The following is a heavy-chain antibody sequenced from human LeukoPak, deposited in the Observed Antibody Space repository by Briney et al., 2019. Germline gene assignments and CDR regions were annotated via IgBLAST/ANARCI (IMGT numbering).Heavy chain of an antibody. D-gene: IGHD3-3*01. CDR2: ISTMSNYI. Sequence: GGSLRLSCAASEFDFSTYAINWVRQAPGKGLEWVSSISTMSNYIFYGDSVKGRFTISRDNAKNSVYLQMNSLRAEDTAVYYCARDLESNYDFWSGYEPSGFDIWGQGTMVTVSS. J-gene: IGHJ3*02. CDR1: EFDFSTYA. CDR3: ARDLESNYDFWSGYEPSGFDI. V-gene: IGHV3-21*01.